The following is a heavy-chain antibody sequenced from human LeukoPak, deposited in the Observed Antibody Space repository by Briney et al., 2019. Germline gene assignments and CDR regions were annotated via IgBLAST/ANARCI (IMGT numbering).Heavy chain of an antibody. CDR1: GFTFSSYA. D-gene: IGHD4-17*01. CDR2: ISASGGST. V-gene: IGHV3-23*01. Sequence: PGGSLRLSCAASGFTFSSYAMNWVRQAPGKGLEWVSAISASGGSTYYADSVMGRFTISRDNSKNTLYLQMNSLRAEDTAVYYCAKEHYGDYVLPSMDVWGQGTTVTVSS. J-gene: IGHJ6*02. CDR3: AKEHYGDYVLPSMDV.